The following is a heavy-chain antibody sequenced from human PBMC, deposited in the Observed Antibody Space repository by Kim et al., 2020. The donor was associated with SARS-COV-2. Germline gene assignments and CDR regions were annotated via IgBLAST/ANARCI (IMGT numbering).Heavy chain of an antibody. CDR2: ISYDGSNK. V-gene: IGHV3-30*04. CDR1: GFTFSSYA. J-gene: IGHJ4*02. D-gene: IGHD1-26*01. CDR3: ARDGIVGATEFDY. Sequence: GGSLRLSCAASGFTFSSYAMHWVRQAPGKGLEWVAVISYDGSNKYYADSVKGRFTISRDNSKNTLYLQMNSLRAEDTAVYYCARDGIVGATEFDYWGQGT.